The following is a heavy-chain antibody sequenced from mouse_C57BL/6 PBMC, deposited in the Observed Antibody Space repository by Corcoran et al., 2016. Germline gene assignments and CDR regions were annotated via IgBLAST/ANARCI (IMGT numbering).Heavy chain of an antibody. CDR2: INPNNGGT. CDR3: ARNYYGKYDFDY. Sequence: EVQLQQSGPELVKPGASVKISCKASGYTFTDYYMNWVKQSHGKSLEWIGDINPNNGGTSYNQKFKGKATLTVDKSSSTAYMELRSLTSEDSAVYYCARNYYGKYDFDYWGQGTTLTVSS. D-gene: IGHD2-1*01. CDR1: GYTFTDYY. J-gene: IGHJ2*01. V-gene: IGHV1-26*01.